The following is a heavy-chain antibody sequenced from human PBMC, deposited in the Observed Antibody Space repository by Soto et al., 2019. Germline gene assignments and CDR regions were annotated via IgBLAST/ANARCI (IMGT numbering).Heavy chain of an antibody. CDR3: ARDVDRTSHLNWFDP. CDR2: IWYHGTTK. Sequence: GGSLRLSCEVSGFSLSGYGMHWVRQAPGKGLEWVAVIWYHGTTKNYADSVKGRFTISRNSSKNTVYLQMDSLKVEDTAVYYCARDVDRTSHLNWFDPWGQVVMVTVSS. CDR1: GFSLSGYG. V-gene: IGHV3-33*01. J-gene: IGHJ5*02. D-gene: IGHD5-12*01.